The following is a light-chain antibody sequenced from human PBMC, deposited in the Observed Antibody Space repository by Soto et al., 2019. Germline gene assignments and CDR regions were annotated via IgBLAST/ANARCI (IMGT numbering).Light chain of an antibody. V-gene: IGKV1-27*01. CDR3: QKYNSAPRT. J-gene: IGKJ3*01. CDR1: QGICNY. Sequence: DIQMTQSPSSLSASVGDRVTITCRASQGICNYLAWYQQKPGKVPKLLIYAASTLQSGVPSRFSGSGSGTDFTLTISGLQPEDVATYYCQKYNSAPRTFGPGTKVDIK. CDR2: AAS.